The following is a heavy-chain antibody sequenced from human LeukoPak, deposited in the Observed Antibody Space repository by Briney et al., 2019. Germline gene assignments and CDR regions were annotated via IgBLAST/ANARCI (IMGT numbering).Heavy chain of an antibody. J-gene: IGHJ5*02. Sequence: SETLSLTCTVSGGSISSYYWSWIRQPPGKGLEWIGYIYYSGSTNYNPSLKSRVTISVDTSKNQFSLKLSSVTAADTAVYYCARGGPYSSGWYANWFDPWGQGTLVTVSS. D-gene: IGHD6-19*01. CDR1: GGSISSYY. V-gene: IGHV4-59*12. CDR2: IYYSGST. CDR3: ARGGPYSSGWYANWFDP.